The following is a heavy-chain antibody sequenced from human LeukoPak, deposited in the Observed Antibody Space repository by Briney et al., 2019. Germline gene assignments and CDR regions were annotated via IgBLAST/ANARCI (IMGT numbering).Heavy chain of an antibody. V-gene: IGHV3-23*01. D-gene: IGHD4-11*01. Sequence: GGSLRLSCAASGFTFSSYAMGWVRQAPGKGLEWVLAVSGGNDNTHYADSVKGRFAIYRDNSKNTLYLQMNSLRAEDTAVYYCAKDLGVTGYYYYYMDVWGKGTTVTVSS. CDR1: GFTFSSYA. CDR3: AKDLGVTGYYYYYMDV. J-gene: IGHJ6*03. CDR2: VSGGNDNT.